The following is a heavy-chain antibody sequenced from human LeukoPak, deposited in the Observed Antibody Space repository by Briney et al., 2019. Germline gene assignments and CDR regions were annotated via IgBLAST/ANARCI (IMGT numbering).Heavy chain of an antibody. CDR3: AKDSVIAARPPDY. CDR2: IASDGSST. J-gene: IGHJ4*02. V-gene: IGHV3-74*01. D-gene: IGHD6-6*01. CDR1: GFTFSSYW. Sequence: PGGSLRLSCAASGFTFSSYWMNWVRQAPGKGLVWVSRIASDGSSTTYADSVKGRFSISRDNAKNTLYLQMNSLRAEDTAVYYCAKDSVIAARPPDYWGQGTLVTVSS.